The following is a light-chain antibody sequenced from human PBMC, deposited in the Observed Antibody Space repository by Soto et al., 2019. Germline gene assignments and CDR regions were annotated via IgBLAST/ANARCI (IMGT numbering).Light chain of an antibody. V-gene: IGKV1-5*01. CDR1: QSISSW. Sequence: DIQMTQSPSTLSASVGDRATITCRASQSISSWLAWYQQKPGKAPKLLIYDVSSLESGVPSRFSGSGSGTEFTLTISSLQPDDFATYYCQQYNSYSLLTFGGGTKVDIK. J-gene: IGKJ4*01. CDR3: QQYNSYSLLT. CDR2: DVS.